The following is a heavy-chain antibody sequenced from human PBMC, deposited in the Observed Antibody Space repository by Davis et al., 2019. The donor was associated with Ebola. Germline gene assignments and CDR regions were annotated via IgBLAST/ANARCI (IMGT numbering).Heavy chain of an antibody. D-gene: IGHD2/OR15-2a*01. CDR1: GGSIGSYY. V-gene: IGHV4-59*01. CDR3: ARSPFPGGIDY. CDR2: IYYSGST. Sequence: MPSETLSLTCTVSGGSIGSYYWSWIRQPPGKGLEWIGYIYYSGSTNYNPSLKSRVTISVDTSKNQFSLKLSSVTAADTAVYYCARSPFPGGIDYWGQGTLVTVSS. J-gene: IGHJ4*02.